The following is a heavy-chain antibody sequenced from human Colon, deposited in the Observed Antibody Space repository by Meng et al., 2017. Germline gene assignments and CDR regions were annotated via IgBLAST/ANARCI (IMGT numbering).Heavy chain of an antibody. CDR2: IYYSGST. V-gene: IGHV4-59*01. Sequence: GSLRLSCTVSGGSISSYYWSWIRQPPGKGLEWIGYIYYSGSTNYNPSLKSRVTISVDTSKNQFSLKLSFVTAADTAVYYCARDHMGEGYGLSGFDYWGQGTLVTVSS. CDR1: GGSISSYY. CDR3: ARDHMGEGYGLSGFDY. D-gene: IGHD5-18*01. J-gene: IGHJ4*02.